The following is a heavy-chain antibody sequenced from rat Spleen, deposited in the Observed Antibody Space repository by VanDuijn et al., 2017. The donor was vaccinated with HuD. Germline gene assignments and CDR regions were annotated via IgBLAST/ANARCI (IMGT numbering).Heavy chain of an antibody. V-gene: IGHV2-41*01. J-gene: IGHJ3*01. CDR2: NWNTGGT. CDR3: ARGEGFGGYRPNWFAY. CDR1: GFSLTSYN. D-gene: IGHD1-11*01. Sequence: QVQLKESGPGLVQPSQTLSLTCTVVGFSLTSYNVHWVRQPPGKDLEWMGVNWNTGGTQYNSALKSRLSISKDTSKSQVFLKMNSLQTEDTATYYCARGEGFGGYRPNWFAYWGQGTLVTVSS.